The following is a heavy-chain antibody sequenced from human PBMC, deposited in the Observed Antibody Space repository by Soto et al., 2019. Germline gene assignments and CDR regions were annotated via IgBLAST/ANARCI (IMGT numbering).Heavy chain of an antibody. D-gene: IGHD3-22*01. CDR3: ARNTPFFESRGSADY. Sequence: GASVKVSCKTSGYNFVTYGITWVRQAPGQGLEWMGWISVYSGNTHYAQKFHDRVTLTTDTSTTTAYMDLRNLTSDDSAFYYCARNTPFFESRGSADYWGQGTLVTVSS. CDR1: GYNFVTYG. J-gene: IGHJ4*02. V-gene: IGHV1-18*01. CDR2: ISVYSGNT.